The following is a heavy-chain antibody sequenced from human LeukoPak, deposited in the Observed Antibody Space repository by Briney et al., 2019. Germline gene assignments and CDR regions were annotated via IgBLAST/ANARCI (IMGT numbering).Heavy chain of an antibody. D-gene: IGHD6-6*01. Sequence: GASLRLSCAASGFTFSSYAMSWVRQAPGKGLEWVSAISGSGGSTYYADSVKGRFTISRDNSKNTLCLQMNSLRAEDTAVYYCAKSWIAARPNVYYFDYWGQGTLVTVSS. CDR1: GFTFSSYA. V-gene: IGHV3-23*01. J-gene: IGHJ4*02. CDR3: AKSWIAARPNVYYFDY. CDR2: ISGSGGST.